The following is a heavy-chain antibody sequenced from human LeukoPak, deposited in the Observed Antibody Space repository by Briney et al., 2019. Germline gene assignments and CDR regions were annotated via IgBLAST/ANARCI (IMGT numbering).Heavy chain of an antibody. V-gene: IGHV1-8*01. J-gene: IGHJ6*02. CDR3: ARERVSSGWPIYSYYYYGMDV. CDR1: GYTFTSYD. Sequence: ASVKVSCKASGYTFTSYDINWVRQAHGPGLEWMGWMNLNSGNTGYAQKFQGRVTRTRNTPITTAYMELSSLRSEDTAVYYCARERVSSGWPIYSYYYYGMDVWGQGTTVTVPS. CDR2: MNLNSGNT. D-gene: IGHD6-19*01.